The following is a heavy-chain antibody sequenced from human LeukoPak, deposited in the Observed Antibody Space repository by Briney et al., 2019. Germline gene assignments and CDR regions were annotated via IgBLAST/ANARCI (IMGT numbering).Heavy chain of an antibody. CDR3: ARNDFWSGPPPSYYYMDV. J-gene: IGHJ6*03. CDR1: GGSISSYY. D-gene: IGHD3-3*01. V-gene: IGHV4-59*08. Sequence: PSETLSLTCTVSGGSISSYYWSWIRQPPGKGLEWIGYIYYSGSTNYNPSLKSRVTISVDTSKTQFSLKLSSVTAADTAVYYCARNDFWSGPPPSYYYMDVWGKGTTVTVSS. CDR2: IYYSGST.